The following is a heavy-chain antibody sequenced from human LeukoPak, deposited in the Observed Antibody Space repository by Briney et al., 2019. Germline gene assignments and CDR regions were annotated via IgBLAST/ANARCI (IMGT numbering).Heavy chain of an antibody. Sequence: PSETLSLTCTVSGGSISSSSYYWGWIRQPPGKGLEWIGEINHSGSTNYNPSLKSRVTISVDTSKNQFSLKLSSVTAADTAVYYCARRGGYCSSTSCYGDLAVRSWGQGTLVTVSS. CDR1: GGSISSSSYY. CDR3: ARRGGYCSSTSCYGDLAVRS. D-gene: IGHD2-2*01. V-gene: IGHV4-39*07. J-gene: IGHJ5*02. CDR2: INHSGST.